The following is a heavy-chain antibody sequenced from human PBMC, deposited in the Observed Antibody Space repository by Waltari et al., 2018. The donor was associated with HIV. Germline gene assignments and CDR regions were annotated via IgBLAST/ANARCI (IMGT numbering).Heavy chain of an antibody. CDR1: GSTLHDLS. CDR2: FDPEDDET. Sequence: QVQLIQSGAEVTKPGASVKVSCKVFGSTLHDLSMPWVRQAPGKGLEWMGGFDPEDDETIYAQKFQGRVTMTEDTSTDSAYMELSSLTSEDTAVYYCATGGGTTSIQLYDLDVWGQGTTVTVSS. J-gene: IGHJ6*02. CDR3: ATGGGTTSIQLYDLDV. V-gene: IGHV1-24*01. D-gene: IGHD1-26*01.